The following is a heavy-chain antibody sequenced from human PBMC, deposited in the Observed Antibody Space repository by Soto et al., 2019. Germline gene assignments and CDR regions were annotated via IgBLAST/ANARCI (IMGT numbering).Heavy chain of an antibody. CDR1: GFTFDYCA. D-gene: IGHD4-17*01. CDR3: TKGTDVTVTTDFDY. J-gene: IGHJ4*02. Sequence: LKLSCAGSGFTFDYCAMHWFRQPPGKGLEWVSSLSWNGGTIGYADSVKGRFTISRDNAKNSLYLQMSSLTTEDTALYYCTKGTDVTVTTDFDYWGQGTMVTVSS. CDR2: LSWNGGTI. V-gene: IGHV3-9*01.